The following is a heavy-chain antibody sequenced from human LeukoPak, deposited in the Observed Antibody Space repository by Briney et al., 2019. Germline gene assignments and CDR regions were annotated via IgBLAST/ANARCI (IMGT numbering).Heavy chain of an antibody. Sequence: PGGSLRLSCAASGFTFSSYPMHWVRQAPGKGLEGVAVISYYGGDEYYADSVKGRFTISRDNAKNSLYLQMNSLRAEDTAVYYCARRLRWYYYMDVWGKGTTVTVSS. D-gene: IGHD4-23*01. V-gene: IGHV3-30*04. CDR2: ISYYGGDE. CDR1: GFTFSSYP. J-gene: IGHJ6*03. CDR3: ARRLRWYYYMDV.